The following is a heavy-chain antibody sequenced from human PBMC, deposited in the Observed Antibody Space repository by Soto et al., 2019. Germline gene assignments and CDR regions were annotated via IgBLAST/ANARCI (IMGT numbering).Heavy chain of an antibody. CDR3: ARDLREIVATTPGAFDI. CDR1: GYTFTSYY. Sequence: ASVKVSCKASGYTFTSYYMHWVRQAPGQGLEWMGIINPSGGSTSYAQKFQGRVTMTRDTSTSTVYMELSSLRSEDTAVYYCARDLREIVATTPGAFDIWGQGTMVTVSS. J-gene: IGHJ3*02. D-gene: IGHD5-12*01. V-gene: IGHV1-46*03. CDR2: INPSGGST.